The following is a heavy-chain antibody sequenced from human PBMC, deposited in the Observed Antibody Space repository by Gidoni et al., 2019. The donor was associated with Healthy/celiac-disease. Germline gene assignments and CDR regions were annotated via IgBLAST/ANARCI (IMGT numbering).Heavy chain of an antibody. CDR3: AREYGYCSSTSCYPFDY. CDR1: GFPFIRYS. J-gene: IGHJ4*02. CDR2: ISSSSSYI. Sequence: EVQLVESGGGLVKPGGSLRLSCAASGFPFIRYSMNWVRQAPGKGLEWVSSISSSSSYIYYADSVKGRFTISRDNAKNSLYLQMNSLRAEDTAVYYCAREYGYCSSTSCYPFDYWGQGTLVTVSS. D-gene: IGHD2-2*01. V-gene: IGHV3-21*01.